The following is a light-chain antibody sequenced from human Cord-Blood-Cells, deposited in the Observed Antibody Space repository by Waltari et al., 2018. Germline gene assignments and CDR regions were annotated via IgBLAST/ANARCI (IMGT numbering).Light chain of an antibody. J-gene: IGKJ4*01. Sequence: EIVMTQSPATLSVSPGERATLSCRASQSVSSNLAWYHQKPGQAPRLLIYGASTRATGIPARFSGSGSGTEFTLTISSLQSEDFVVYYCQQYNNWLGLTFGGGTKVEIK. V-gene: IGKV3-15*01. CDR1: QSVSSN. CDR2: GAS. CDR3: QQYNNWLGLT.